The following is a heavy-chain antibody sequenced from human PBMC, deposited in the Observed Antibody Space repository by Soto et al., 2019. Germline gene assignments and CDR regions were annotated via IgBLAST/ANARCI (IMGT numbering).Heavy chain of an antibody. D-gene: IGHD1-26*01. CDR1: GFTVSAYT. CDR3: ARWEQPLFDY. V-gene: IGHV3-30-3*01. Sequence: QVQLVESGGGVVQPGRSLRLSCAASGFTVSAYTMHWVRQAPGKGLEWVAVISSDGNNKYYTDSVKGRFTISRDTSTNTLYLQMNRLRAEDTAVYYCARWEQPLFDYWGQGTLVTVSS. CDR2: ISSDGNNK. J-gene: IGHJ4*02.